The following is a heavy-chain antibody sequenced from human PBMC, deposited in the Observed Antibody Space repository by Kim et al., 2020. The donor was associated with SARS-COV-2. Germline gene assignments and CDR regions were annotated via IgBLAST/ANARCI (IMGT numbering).Heavy chain of an antibody. J-gene: IGHJ6*02. Sequence: SETLSLTCAVSGGSISSSNWWSWVRQPPGKGLEWIGEIYHSGSTNYNPSLKSRVTISVDKSKNQFSLKLSSVTAADTAVYYCATIAARPLYYYYGMDVWGQGTTVTVSS. V-gene: IGHV4-4*02. D-gene: IGHD6-6*01. CDR1: GGSISSSNW. CDR2: IYHSGST. CDR3: ATIAARPLYYYYGMDV.